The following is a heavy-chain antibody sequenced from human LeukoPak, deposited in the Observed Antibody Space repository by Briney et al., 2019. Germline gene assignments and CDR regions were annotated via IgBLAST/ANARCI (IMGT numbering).Heavy chain of an antibody. V-gene: IGHV1-2*02. CDR2: ISPTSGGT. Sequence: ASVKVSCKASGYTFTNFGISWVRQAPGQGLEWMGWISPTSGGTNYAQKFQGRVTMTRDTSISTAYMELSRLRSDDTAVYYCAREAYASGSFRTDYYYMDVWGKGTTVTISS. CDR3: AREAYASGSFRTDYYYMDV. CDR1: GYTFTNFG. J-gene: IGHJ6*03. D-gene: IGHD3-10*01.